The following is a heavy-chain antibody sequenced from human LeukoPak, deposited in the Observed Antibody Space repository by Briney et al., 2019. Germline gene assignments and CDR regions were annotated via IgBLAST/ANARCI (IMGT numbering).Heavy chain of an antibody. CDR2: ISYDGSNK. V-gene: IGHV3-30*18. Sequence: QPGGSLRLSCVVSGFTFSSYGMHWVRQAPGKGLEWVAVISYDGSNKYYADSVKGRFTISRDNSKNTLYLQMNSLRAEDTAVYYCAKDQDSGSYYSYFDYWGQGTLVTVSS. CDR1: GFTFSSYG. J-gene: IGHJ4*02. D-gene: IGHD1-26*01. CDR3: AKDQDSGSYYSYFDY.